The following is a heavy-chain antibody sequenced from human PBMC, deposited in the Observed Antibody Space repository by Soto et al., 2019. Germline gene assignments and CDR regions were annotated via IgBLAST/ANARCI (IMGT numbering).Heavy chain of an antibody. D-gene: IGHD3-22*01. V-gene: IGHV4-39*01. Sequence: SETLSLTCTVSGGSISSSSYYWGWIRQPPGKGLEWIGNAYYGGSTYYNPSLKSRVTISVETSKSQFSLKLSSVTAADTAVYYCAGGDYYHSSGYYFYYYTMDVWGQGTTVTVSS. J-gene: IGHJ6*02. CDR3: AGGDYYHSSGYYFYYYTMDV. CDR2: AYYGGST. CDR1: GGSISSSSYY.